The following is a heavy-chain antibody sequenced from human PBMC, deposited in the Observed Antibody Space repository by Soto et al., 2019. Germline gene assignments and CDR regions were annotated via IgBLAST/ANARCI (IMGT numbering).Heavy chain of an antibody. D-gene: IGHD4-17*01. J-gene: IGHJ4*02. CDR2: IYSAGST. V-gene: IGHV3-53*01. CDR3: ARGGSLRPLDF. CDR1: GFTVSNNY. Sequence: SLRLSCAASGFTVSNNYMSWVRQAPGKGLEWVAVIYSAGSTYYADSVKGRFTVSRDNSKNTVYFQMNSLRSDDTAFYYCARGGSLRPLDFWGQGTLVTVSS.